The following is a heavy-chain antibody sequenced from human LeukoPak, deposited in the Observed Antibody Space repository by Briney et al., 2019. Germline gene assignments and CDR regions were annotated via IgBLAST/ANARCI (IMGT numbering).Heavy chain of an antibody. CDR3: ARSVRRLYGSGRSNWFDP. Sequence: PSETLSLTCAVYGGSFSDYYWSWIRQPAGKGLEWIGHMYTSGTTNYNPSLKSRVTMSVDTSKNQFSLKLSSVTAADTAVYYCARSVRRLYGSGRSNWFDPWGQGTLVTVSS. CDR1: GGSFSDYY. CDR2: MYTSGTT. V-gene: IGHV4-59*10. J-gene: IGHJ5*02. D-gene: IGHD3-10*01.